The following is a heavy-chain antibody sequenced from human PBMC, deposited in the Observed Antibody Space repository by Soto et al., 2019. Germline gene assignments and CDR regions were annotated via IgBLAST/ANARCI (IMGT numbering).Heavy chain of an antibody. Sequence: ASVKVSCKASGYTFTGYYMHWVRQAPGQGLEWMGWINPNSGGTNYAQKFQGWVTMTRDTSISTAYMELSRLRSDDTAVYYCARRRIAAAGTDAFDIWGPGTMVTVSS. J-gene: IGHJ3*02. D-gene: IGHD6-13*01. CDR1: GYTFTGYY. CDR2: INPNSGGT. V-gene: IGHV1-2*04. CDR3: ARRRIAAAGTDAFDI.